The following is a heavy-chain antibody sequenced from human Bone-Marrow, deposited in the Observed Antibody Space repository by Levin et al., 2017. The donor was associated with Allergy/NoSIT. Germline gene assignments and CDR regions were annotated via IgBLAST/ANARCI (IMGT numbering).Heavy chain of an antibody. D-gene: IGHD3-10*01. CDR3: ARSRPGNNSA. CDR2: INPNTGAT. J-gene: IGHJ4*02. CDR1: GYTFSAFS. V-gene: IGHV1-2*02. Sequence: GESLKISCKASGYTFSAFSIHWVRQAPGQGLQWMGWINPNTGATDYAQRFRGRVSMTRDTSITTAYLELTSLRSDDPAVYYCARSRPGNNSAWGRGTLVIVSS.